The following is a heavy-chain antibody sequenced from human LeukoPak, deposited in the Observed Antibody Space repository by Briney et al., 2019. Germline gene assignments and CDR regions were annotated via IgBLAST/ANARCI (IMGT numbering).Heavy chain of an antibody. J-gene: IGHJ3*02. Sequence: QPGGSLRLSCAASGFTFSSYGMHWVRQAPGKGLEWVAVISYDGSNKYYADSVKGRFTISRDNSKNTLYLQMNSLRAEDTAVYYCAIESAFDIWGQGTMVTVSS. V-gene: IGHV3-30*03. CDR2: ISYDGSNK. CDR3: AIESAFDI. CDR1: GFTFSSYG.